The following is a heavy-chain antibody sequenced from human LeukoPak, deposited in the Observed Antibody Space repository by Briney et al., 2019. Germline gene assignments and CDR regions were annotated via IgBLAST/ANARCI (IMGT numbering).Heavy chain of an antibody. CDR1: GFTFDDYA. D-gene: IGHD5-12*01. V-gene: IGHV3-9*01. CDR2: ISWNSGSI. CDR3: ARERGYSGYDSREYNYFDY. J-gene: IGHJ4*02. Sequence: PGGSLRLSCAASGFTFDDYAVHWVRQAPGKGLEWVSGISWNSGSIGYADSVKGRFTISRDNAKNSLYLQMKSLRTEDTAVYYCARERGYSGYDSREYNYFDYWGQGTLVTVSS.